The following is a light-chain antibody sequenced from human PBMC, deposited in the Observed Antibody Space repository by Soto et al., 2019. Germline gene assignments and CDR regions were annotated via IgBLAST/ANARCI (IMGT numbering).Light chain of an antibody. CDR2: DAS. CDR3: QQRSNLPLT. V-gene: IGKV3-11*01. Sequence: EIVLTQSPATLSLSPGERATLSCRASQSISSYLAWYQQKPGQAPRLLIYDASNRATGIPARFSGSGSGTDCTLTISSLEPEDFAVYFCQQRSNLPLTFGPGTKVDIK. CDR1: QSISSY. J-gene: IGKJ3*01.